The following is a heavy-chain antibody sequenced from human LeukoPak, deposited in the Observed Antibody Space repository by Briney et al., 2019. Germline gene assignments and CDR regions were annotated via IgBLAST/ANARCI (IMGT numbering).Heavy chain of an antibody. CDR3: AKTLTTVVTPYFFDY. CDR2: ISNNGGYT. CDR1: GFTFSSSA. Sequence: GGSLRLSCAASGFTFSSSAMSWVRQAPGKGLEWVSAISNNGGYTYYADSVQGRFTISRDNSKHTLYLQMNSLRAEDTAVYYCAKTLTTVVTPYFFDYWGQGTLVTVSS. J-gene: IGHJ4*02. V-gene: IGHV3-23*01. D-gene: IGHD4-23*01.